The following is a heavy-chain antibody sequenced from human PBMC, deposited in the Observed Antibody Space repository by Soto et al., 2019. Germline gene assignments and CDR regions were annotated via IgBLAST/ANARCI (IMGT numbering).Heavy chain of an antibody. V-gene: IGHV4-31*03. CDR3: ARVEYYDILTGYYRFEAVVNWFDP. J-gene: IGHJ5*02. CDR1: GGSISSGGYY. Sequence: QVQLQESGPGLVKPSQTLSLTCTVSGGSISSGGYYWSWIRQHPGKGLEWIGYIYYSGSTYYNPSLKSRVTISVDTSKNQFSLKLSSVTAADTAVYYCARVEYYDILTGYYRFEAVVNWFDPWGQGTLVTVSS. D-gene: IGHD3-9*01. CDR2: IYYSGST.